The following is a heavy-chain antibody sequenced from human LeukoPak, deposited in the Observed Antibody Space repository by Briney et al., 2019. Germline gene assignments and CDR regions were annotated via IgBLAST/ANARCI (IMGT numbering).Heavy chain of an antibody. V-gene: IGHV4-39*07. CDR3: VKNGHFCLEN. D-gene: IGHD3-3*02. CDR1: GGSISSSSYY. CDR2: MHHSGYI. Sequence: SETLSLTCTVSGGSISSSSYYWGWIRQPPEKGLEWIAEMHHSGYINYNPSLKSRVTLSLDKSKNQLSLKLASVAAADTAIYYCVKNGHFCLENWGQGALVIVSP. J-gene: IGHJ4*02.